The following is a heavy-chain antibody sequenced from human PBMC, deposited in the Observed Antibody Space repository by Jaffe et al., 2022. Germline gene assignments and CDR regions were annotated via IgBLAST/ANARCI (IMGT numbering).Heavy chain of an antibody. CDR1: GFTFSTYS. V-gene: IGHV3-21*06. Sequence: EVQLVESGGGLVKPGGSLRLSCAASGFTFSTYSMNWVRQAPGKGLEWVSSISYSSTYIYYTDSVKGRFTISRDNAKNSLYLQMNSLRPEDTAVYYCVRDFTGASVVAATPGYWGQGTLVTVSS. CDR3: VRDFTGASVVAATPGY. J-gene: IGHJ4*02. D-gene: IGHD2-15*01. CDR2: ISYSSTYI.